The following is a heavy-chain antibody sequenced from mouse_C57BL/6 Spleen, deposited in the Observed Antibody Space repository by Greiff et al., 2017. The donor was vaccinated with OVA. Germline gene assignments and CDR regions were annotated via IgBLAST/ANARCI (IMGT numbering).Heavy chain of an antibody. Sequence: VMLVESGPGLVQPSQSLSITCTVSGFSLTSYGVHWVRQSPGKGLEWLGVIWRGGSTDYNAAFMSRLSITKDNSKSQVFFKMNSLQADDTAIYYCAKPYDDYWYFDVWGTGTTVTVSS. CDR3: AKPYDDYWYFDV. CDR1: GFSLTSYG. CDR2: IWRGGST. D-gene: IGHD2-3*01. V-gene: IGHV2-5*01. J-gene: IGHJ1*03.